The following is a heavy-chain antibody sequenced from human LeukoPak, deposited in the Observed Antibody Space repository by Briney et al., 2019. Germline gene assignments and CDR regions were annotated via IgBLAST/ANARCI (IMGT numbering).Heavy chain of an antibody. Sequence: EASVKVSCKASGFTFTSYGISWVRQAPVQGLERMGWISAYNGNTNYAQKLQGRVTITTDTSTSTAYMELRSLRSDDTAVYYCARDQRAEGFGELYDYWGQGTLVTVSS. J-gene: IGHJ4*02. V-gene: IGHV1-18*04. CDR1: GFTFTSYG. CDR2: ISAYNGNT. D-gene: IGHD3-10*01. CDR3: ARDQRAEGFGELYDY.